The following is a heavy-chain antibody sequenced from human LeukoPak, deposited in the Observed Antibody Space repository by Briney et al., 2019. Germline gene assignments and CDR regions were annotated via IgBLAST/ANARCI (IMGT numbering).Heavy chain of an antibody. CDR2: VYPGDSDT. J-gene: IGHJ4*02. CDR3: ARGTVVVPAAPYFDY. CDR1: GFRFSDYW. Sequence: GESLKISCEGSGFRFSDYWIAWVRQMPGKGLEWMGNVYPGDSDTRYTPSFQGQVTISADKSISTAYLQWSSLKASDTAMYYCARGTVVVPAAPYFDYWGQGTLVTVSS. V-gene: IGHV5-51*01. D-gene: IGHD2-2*01.